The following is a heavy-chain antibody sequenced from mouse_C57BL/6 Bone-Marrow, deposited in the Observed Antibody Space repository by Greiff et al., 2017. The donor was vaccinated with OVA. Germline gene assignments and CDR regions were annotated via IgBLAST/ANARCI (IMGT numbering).Heavy chain of an antibody. CDR3: ARSPYGLFAY. D-gene: IGHD1-1*02. V-gene: IGHV5-4*01. J-gene: IGHJ3*01. CDR2: ISDGGSYT. CDR1: GFTFSSYA. Sequence: EVQGVESGGGLVKPGGSLKLSCAASGFTFSSYAMSWVRQTPEKRLEWVATISDGGSYTYYPDNVKGRFTISRDNAKNNLYLQMSHLKSEDTAIYYYARSPYGLFAYWGKGTLVTVSA.